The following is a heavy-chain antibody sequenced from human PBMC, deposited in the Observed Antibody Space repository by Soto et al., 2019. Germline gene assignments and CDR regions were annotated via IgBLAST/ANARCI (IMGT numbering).Heavy chain of an antibody. CDR3: AKDSEQLVFPSLMFD. CDR1: GFTFSSYG. CDR2: ISYDGSNK. V-gene: IGHV3-30*18. Sequence: GGSLRLSCAASGFTFSSYGMHWVRQAPGKGLEWVAVISYDGSNKYYADSVKGRFTISRDNSKNTLYLQMNSLRAEDTAVYYCAKDSEQLVFPSLMFDWGQGTLVTVSS. D-gene: IGHD6-6*01. J-gene: IGHJ4*02.